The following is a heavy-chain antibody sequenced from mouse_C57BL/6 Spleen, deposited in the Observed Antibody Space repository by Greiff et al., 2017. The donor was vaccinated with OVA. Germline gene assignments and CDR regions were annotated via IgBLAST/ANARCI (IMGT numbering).Heavy chain of an antibody. CDR3: AREPYYYGSRSLAY. Sequence: EVKLVESGPGLVKPSQSLSLTCSVTGYSITSGYYWNWIRQFPGNKLEWMGYISYDGSNNYNPSLKNRISNTRDTSKNQFFLKFNSVTTEDTATYYCAREPYYYGSRSLAYWGQGTLVTVSA. J-gene: IGHJ3*01. V-gene: IGHV3-6*01. CDR1: GYSITSGYY. CDR2: ISYDGSN. D-gene: IGHD1-1*01.